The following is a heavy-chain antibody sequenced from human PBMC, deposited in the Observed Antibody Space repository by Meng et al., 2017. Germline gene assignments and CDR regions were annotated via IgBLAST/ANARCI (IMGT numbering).Heavy chain of an antibody. D-gene: IGHD3-22*01. J-gene: IGHJ4*02. CDR3: ARVTNTYYCDSSGYYPFDY. Sequence: HQVQSGAEVTKPGASVKVSCQASGYTFTSYGISWVRQAPGQGLEWLGWIRAYNGNTNYTQKLQGRVTLTTDTSTSTAYMELRSLRSDDTAVYYCARVTNTYYCDSSGYYPFDYWGQGTLVTVSS. CDR2: IRAYNGNT. CDR1: GYTFTSYG. V-gene: IGHV1-18*01.